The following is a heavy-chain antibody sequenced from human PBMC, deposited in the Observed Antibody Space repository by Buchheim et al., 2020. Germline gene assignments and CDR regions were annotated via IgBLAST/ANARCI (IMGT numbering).Heavy chain of an antibody. CDR2: IYYSGST. J-gene: IGHJ6*02. Sequence: QVQLQESGPGLVKPSQTLSLTCTVSGGSISSGVYYWSWIRQPPGKGLEWIGYIYYSGSTYYNPPLKSRVTIAVDKSKTRFSLKLISVTAADTAVYYCARDGILWYGAEAAGYGMDVCGQGTT. D-gene: IGHD3-10*01. CDR3: ARDGILWYGAEAAGYGMDV. V-gene: IGHV4-30-4*01. CDR1: GGSISSGVYY.